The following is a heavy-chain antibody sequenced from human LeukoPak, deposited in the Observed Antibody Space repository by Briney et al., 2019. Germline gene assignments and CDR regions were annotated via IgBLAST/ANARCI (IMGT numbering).Heavy chain of an antibody. D-gene: IGHD3-9*01. J-gene: IGHJ5*02. Sequence: SETLSLTCTVSGGSISSYYWSWIRQPPGKGLEWIGYIYYSGSTNYNPSLKSRVTISVDTSKNQFSLKLSSVTAADTAVYYCARETTYYDILTGRSKGWFDPWGQGTLSPSPQ. CDR1: GGSISSYY. V-gene: IGHV4-59*01. CDR2: IYYSGST. CDR3: ARETTYYDILTGRSKGWFDP.